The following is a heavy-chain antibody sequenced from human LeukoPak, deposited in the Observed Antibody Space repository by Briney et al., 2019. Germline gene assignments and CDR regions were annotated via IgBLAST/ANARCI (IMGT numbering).Heavy chain of an antibody. V-gene: IGHV4-34*01. CDR1: GGSFSGYY. J-gene: IGHJ5*02. CDR3: ARQRRIAGGSGRGFNWFDP. Sequence: PSETLSLTCAVYGGSFSGYYWSWIRQPPGKGLEWIGEINHSGSTNYNPSLKSRVTISVDTSKNQFSLKLSSVTAADTAVYYCARQRRIAGGSGRGFNWFDPWGQGTLVTVSS. D-gene: IGHD3-10*01. CDR2: INHSGST.